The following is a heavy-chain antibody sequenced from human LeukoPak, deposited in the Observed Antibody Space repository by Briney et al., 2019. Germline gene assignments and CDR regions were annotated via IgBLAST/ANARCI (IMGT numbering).Heavy chain of an antibody. CDR2: IIPIFGTA. D-gene: IGHD3-22*01. J-gene: IGHJ6*02. CDR1: GGTFSSYA. Sequence: GASVKVSCKASGGTFSSYAISWVRQAPGQGLEWMGGIIPIFGTANYAQKFQGRVTITADESTSTAYMELSSLRSEDTAVYYCATNYDSSGPRGDYGMDVWGQGTTVTVSS. CDR3: ATNYDSSGPRGDYGMDV. V-gene: IGHV1-69*13.